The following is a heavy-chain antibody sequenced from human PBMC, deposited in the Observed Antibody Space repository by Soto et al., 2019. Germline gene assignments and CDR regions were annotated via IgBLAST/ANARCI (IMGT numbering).Heavy chain of an antibody. D-gene: IGHD3-22*01. Sequence: ASVKVSCKTSGYSFTGYYIHWVRQAPGQGLEWMGWINPNSGATPYARGFKGRVIVSRDTYISTAFMKLSSLSSDDTAVYYCAKGPFNYDSSGYYVYWGQGTLVTVSS. V-gene: IGHV1-2*02. CDR2: INPNSGAT. CDR1: GYSFTGYY. J-gene: IGHJ1*01. CDR3: AKGPFNYDSSGYYVY.